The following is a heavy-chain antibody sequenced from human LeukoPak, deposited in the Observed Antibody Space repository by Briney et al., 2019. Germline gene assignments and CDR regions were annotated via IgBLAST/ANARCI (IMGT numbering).Heavy chain of an antibody. V-gene: IGHV3-30*18. D-gene: IGHD3-10*01. CDR1: GFTFSSYG. Sequence: PGGSLSLSCVAYGFTFSSYGMHWVRQAPGKGLEWVAVISNDGSNKYYADSVKGRFTISRDNSKNTLYLQMNSLRAEDTAVYYCAKGRGAFDIWGQGTMVTVSS. J-gene: IGHJ3*02. CDR2: ISNDGSNK. CDR3: AKGRGAFDI.